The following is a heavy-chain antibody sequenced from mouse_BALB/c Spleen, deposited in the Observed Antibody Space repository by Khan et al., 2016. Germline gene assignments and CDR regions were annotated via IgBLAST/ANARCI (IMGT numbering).Heavy chain of an antibody. Sequence: QVQLQQSGPGLVQPSQSLSITCTVSGFSLTTYGVHWVRQSPGKGLEWLGVIWSGGNTDYNAAFISRLNINKDHSKSQVFYKMNTLQVHVTAICSCATMRNSCITPLGGSIDCWGQGTSLTVSS. CDR1: GFSLTTYG. J-gene: IGHJ4*01. CDR3: ATMRNSCITPLGGSIDC. D-gene: IGHD1-1*01. CDR2: IWSGGNT. V-gene: IGHV2-2*01.